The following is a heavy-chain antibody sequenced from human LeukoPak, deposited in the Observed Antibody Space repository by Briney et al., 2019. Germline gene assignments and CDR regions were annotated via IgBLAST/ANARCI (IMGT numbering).Heavy chain of an antibody. V-gene: IGHV4-59*08. CDR3: AKYVSTGWFDP. D-gene: IGHD5/OR15-5a*01. J-gene: IGHJ5*02. CDR1: GGSINGYY. Sequence: SETLSLTCTVSGGSINGYYWAWVRQPPGKGLEWIGYIYYSGSTNYNPSLKSRVTISVDTSENQFSLKLTSVTAADTAVYYCAKYVSTGWFDPWGQGTLITVSS. CDR2: IYYSGST.